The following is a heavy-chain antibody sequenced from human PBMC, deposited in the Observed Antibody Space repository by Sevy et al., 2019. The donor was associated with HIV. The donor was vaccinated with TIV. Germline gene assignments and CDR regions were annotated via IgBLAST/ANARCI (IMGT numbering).Heavy chain of an antibody. CDR1: GYTLAKFS. V-gene: IGHV1-24*01. CDR3: ATTKDYYDSSGYPFDY. CDR2: FDPEDGDPEDGKT. Sequence: ASVKVSCKVSGYTLAKFSIHWVRQAPGKGLEWMTSFDPEDGDPEDGKTIYAQNFLGRVTMTEDTSTATAYMELSSLSSDDTDVYYCATTKDYYDSSGYPFDYWGQGTLVTVSS. D-gene: IGHD3-22*01. J-gene: IGHJ4*02.